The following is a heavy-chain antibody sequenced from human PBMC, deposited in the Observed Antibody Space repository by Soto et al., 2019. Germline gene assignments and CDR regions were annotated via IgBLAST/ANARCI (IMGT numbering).Heavy chain of an antibody. CDR3: TTDLSDPTLRGGDYGMDV. CDR2: IKSKTDGGTT. J-gene: IGHJ6*02. D-gene: IGHD3-16*01. V-gene: IGHV3-15*07. CDR1: GFTFSNAW. Sequence: GGSLRLSCAASGFTFSNAWMNWVRQAPGKGLEWVGRIKSKTDGGTTDYAAPVKGRFTISRDDSKNTLYLQMNSLKTEDTAVYYCTTDLSDPTLRGGDYGMDVWGQGTTVTVSS.